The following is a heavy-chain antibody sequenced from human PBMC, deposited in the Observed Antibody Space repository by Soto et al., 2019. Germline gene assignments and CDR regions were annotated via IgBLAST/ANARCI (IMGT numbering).Heavy chain of an antibody. V-gene: IGHV3-23*01. J-gene: IGHJ4*02. Sequence: GGSLRLSCAASGFTFSTYAMGWVRQAPGKGLEWVSGISGGGDSTSHADSVKGRFTISRDNSKNTLCLQMNSLRAEATAVYYCAKGTLNSGPTFDYWGQGTLVTVSS. CDR2: ISGGGDST. CDR3: AKGTLNSGPTFDY. CDR1: GFTFSTYA.